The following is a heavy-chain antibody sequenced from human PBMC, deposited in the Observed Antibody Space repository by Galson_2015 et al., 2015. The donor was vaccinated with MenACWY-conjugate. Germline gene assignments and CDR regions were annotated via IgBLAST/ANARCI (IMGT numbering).Heavy chain of an antibody. CDR2: ISGYNSNT. CDR1: GYTFTSYG. D-gene: IGHD6-19*01. V-gene: IGHV1-18*01. J-gene: IGHJ4*02. Sequence: SVKVSCKASGYTFTSYGFSWVRQAPGQGLEWMGWISGYNSNTKYAQKFQDRITMTTDTSTSTAYMELRSLKSDDTAVYYCARDYDRSTGWVYYWAQGTLVTVSS. CDR3: ARDYDRSTGWVYY.